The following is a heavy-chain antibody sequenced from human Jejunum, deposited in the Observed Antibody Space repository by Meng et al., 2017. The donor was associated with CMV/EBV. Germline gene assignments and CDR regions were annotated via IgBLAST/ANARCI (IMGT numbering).Heavy chain of an antibody. CDR2: VSSYGDYT. CDR1: GFTFSDYY. V-gene: IGHV3-11*05. Sequence: QGELVESWGGVVKPGESLRLSCEASGFTFSDYYMSWIRQVPGKGLEWFSYVSSYGDYTDYADSVRARFIMSRDNAKNSLYLQMNSLEVEVTAVYFCVRGGGNDLTFDYWGQGVLVTVSS. CDR3: VRGGGNDLTFDY. J-gene: IGHJ4*02. D-gene: IGHD1-1*01.